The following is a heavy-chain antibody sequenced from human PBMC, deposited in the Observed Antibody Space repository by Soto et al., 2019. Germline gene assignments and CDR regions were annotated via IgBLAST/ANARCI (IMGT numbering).Heavy chain of an antibody. V-gene: IGHV3-33*01. CDR3: ARDRLGMTTVTTGLGY. Sequence: QVQLVESGGGVVQPGRSLRLSCAASGFTFSSYGMHWVRQAPGKGLEWVAVIWYDGSNKYYADSVKGRFTISRDNSKNTLDLQMNSLRAEDTAVYYCARDRLGMTTVTTGLGYWGQGTLVTVSS. J-gene: IGHJ4*02. CDR2: IWYDGSNK. D-gene: IGHD4-17*01. CDR1: GFTFSSYG.